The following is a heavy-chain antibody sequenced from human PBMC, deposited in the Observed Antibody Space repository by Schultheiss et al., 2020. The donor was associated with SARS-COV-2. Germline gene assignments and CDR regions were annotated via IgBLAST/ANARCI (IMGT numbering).Heavy chain of an antibody. CDR2: ISSSGSTI. CDR1: GFTLSSYE. J-gene: IGHJ4*02. D-gene: IGHD1-26*01. CDR3: ARDLVGATKIYFDN. V-gene: IGHV3-48*03. Sequence: GGSLRLSCAASGFTLSSYEMNWVRQAPGKGLEWVSYISSSGSTIYYADSVKGRFTISRDNAKNSLYLQMNSLRAEDTAVYYCARDLVGATKIYFDNWGQGTLVTVSS.